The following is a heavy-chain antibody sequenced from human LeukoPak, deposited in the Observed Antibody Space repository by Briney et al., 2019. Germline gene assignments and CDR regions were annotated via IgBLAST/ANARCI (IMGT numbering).Heavy chain of an antibody. CDR3: ARLVTNWPLY. D-gene: IGHD1-1*01. Sequence: SETLSLTCTVSGGSISTYYWTSIRQPPGKGLEWIGYISYSGSPNYNPSLKSRVTISLDTSQNQFSLRLSSVTAADTAVYYCARLVTNWPLYWGQGTLVTVSS. J-gene: IGHJ4*02. V-gene: IGHV4-59*08. CDR2: ISYSGSP. CDR1: GGSISTYY.